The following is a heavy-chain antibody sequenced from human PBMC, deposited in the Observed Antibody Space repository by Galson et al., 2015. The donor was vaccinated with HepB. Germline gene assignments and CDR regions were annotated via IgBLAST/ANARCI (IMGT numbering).Heavy chain of an antibody. D-gene: IGHD2-2*01. CDR3: ARDRRCTSANCYNWFDP. J-gene: IGHJ5*02. Sequence: CAISGDSVSSNSAAWNWIRQSPSRGLEWLGRTYYRSKWYNDYAVSVKSRITINPDTSKNQFSLQLNSVTAADTAVYYCARDRRCTSANCYNWFDPWGQGTLVTVSS. CDR2: TYYRSKWYN. V-gene: IGHV6-1*01. CDR1: GDSVSSNSAA.